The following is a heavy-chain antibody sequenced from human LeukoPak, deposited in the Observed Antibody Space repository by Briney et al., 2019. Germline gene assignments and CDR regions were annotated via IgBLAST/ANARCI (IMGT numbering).Heavy chain of an antibody. D-gene: IGHD3-22*01. J-gene: IGHJ4*02. Sequence: ASVKVSCKASGYTFTSYGISWVRQAPGQGLEWMGWISAYNGNTNYAQKLQGRVTMTTDTSTGTAYMELRSLRSDDTAVYYCARVSPNYYDSSGYYCDYWGQGTLVTVSS. CDR1: GYTFTSYG. V-gene: IGHV1-18*01. CDR2: ISAYNGNT. CDR3: ARVSPNYYDSSGYYCDY.